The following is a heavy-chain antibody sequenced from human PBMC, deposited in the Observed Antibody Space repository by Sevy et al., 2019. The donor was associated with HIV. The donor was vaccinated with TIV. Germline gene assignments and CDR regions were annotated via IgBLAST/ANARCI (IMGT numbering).Heavy chain of an antibody. V-gene: IGHV3-7*01. CDR3: ARSRTVRNIVVVPAGYYYYGMDV. J-gene: IGHJ6*02. CDR1: GFTFSSYW. Sequence: GGSLRLSCAASGFTFSSYWMSWVRQAPGKGLEWVANIKQDGSGKYYVDSVKGRFTISRDNAKNSLYLQMNSLRAEDTAVYYCARSRTVRNIVVVPAGYYYYGMDVWGQGTTVTVSS. D-gene: IGHD2-2*01. CDR2: IKQDGSGK.